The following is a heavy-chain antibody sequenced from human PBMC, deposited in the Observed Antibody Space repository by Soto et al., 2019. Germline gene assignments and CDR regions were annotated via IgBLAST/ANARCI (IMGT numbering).Heavy chain of an antibody. CDR3: AKDLRTTISDYGMDV. J-gene: IGHJ6*02. CDR1: GFTFGRHG. V-gene: IGHV3-30*18. Sequence: PGGSLRLSCVASGFTFGRHGMHWVRQAPGKGLEWVAVISYDETNEHYVDSVKGRFTISRDNSKSILYLQMNRLRPEDTAVYKCAKDLRTTISDYGMDVWGQGTTVTVSS. CDR2: ISYDETNE.